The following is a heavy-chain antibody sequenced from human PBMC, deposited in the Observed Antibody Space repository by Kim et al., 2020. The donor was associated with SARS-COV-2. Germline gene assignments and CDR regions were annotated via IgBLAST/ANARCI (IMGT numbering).Heavy chain of an antibody. CDR3: ARDGGGYFAIDV. CDR2: IYHTGSI. V-gene: IGHV4-4*02. D-gene: IGHD5-18*01. J-gene: IGHJ3*01. CDR1: GASISGSNW. Sequence: SETLSLTCGVSGASISGSNWWSWVRQPPGKGLEWIGEIYHTGSINYNPSLESRVSISVDKSKNELSLRLRSVTAADTAVYYCARDGGGYFAIDVWGQGTMVTVSS.